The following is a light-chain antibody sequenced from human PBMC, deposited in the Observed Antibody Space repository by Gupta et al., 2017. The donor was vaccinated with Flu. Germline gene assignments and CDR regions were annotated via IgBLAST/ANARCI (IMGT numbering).Light chain of an antibody. J-gene: IGLJ2*01. CDR2: DDS. Sequence: GQTARIACGGNNIGRRRVHWYQQKPGQAPVLVVYDDSDRPSGIRERFSGSKSGNTATLTISRVEAGDEADYYCQVWDSSSNHVVFGGGTKLTVL. CDR1: NIGRRR. V-gene: IGLV3-21*02. CDR3: QVWDSSSNHVV.